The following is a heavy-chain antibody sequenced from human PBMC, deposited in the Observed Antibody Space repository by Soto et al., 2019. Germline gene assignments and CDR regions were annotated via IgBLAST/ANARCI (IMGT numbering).Heavy chain of an antibody. CDR1: GDTFTDYY. J-gene: IGHJ4*02. CDR2: VNPSGGHT. D-gene: IGHD2-21*02. CDR3: ASWGPVVVVTAALDF. Sequence: QVQLVQSGAEVKKPGTSVKVSCKASGDTFTDYYIHWVRQAPGQGLEWMGTVNPSGGHTTYAQHFLGRMTRTRDTATSTLYMELTSLTAEDTAVYYCASWGPVVVVTAALDFWGQGTLVTVSS. V-gene: IGHV1-46*01.